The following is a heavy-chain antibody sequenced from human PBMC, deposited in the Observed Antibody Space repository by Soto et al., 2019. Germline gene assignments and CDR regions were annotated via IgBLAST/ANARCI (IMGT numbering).Heavy chain of an antibody. D-gene: IGHD5-12*01. Sequence: SVKVSRKASGGTFSSYAISWVRQAPGQGLEWMGGIIPIFGTANYAQKFQGRVTITADESTSTAYMELSSLRSEDTAVYYCARGMRDIVATITAAFDYWGQGTLVTVSS. J-gene: IGHJ4*02. CDR2: IIPIFGTA. V-gene: IGHV1-69*13. CDR3: ARGMRDIVATITAAFDY. CDR1: GGTFSSYA.